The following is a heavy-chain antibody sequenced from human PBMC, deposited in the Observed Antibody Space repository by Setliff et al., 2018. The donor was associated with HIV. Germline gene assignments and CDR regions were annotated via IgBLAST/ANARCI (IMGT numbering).Heavy chain of an antibody. Sequence: ASVKVSCKASGYTFTRYFMHWVRQAPGKGLEWMGGFDPEDGETIYAQKFQGRVTMTEDTSTDTAYMELSSLRSEDTAVYYCATARSKVRLGELSLFDYWGQGTLGTVS. J-gene: IGHJ4*02. D-gene: IGHD3-16*02. CDR1: GYTFTRYF. CDR2: FDPEDGET. V-gene: IGHV1-24*01. CDR3: ATARSKVRLGELSLFDY.